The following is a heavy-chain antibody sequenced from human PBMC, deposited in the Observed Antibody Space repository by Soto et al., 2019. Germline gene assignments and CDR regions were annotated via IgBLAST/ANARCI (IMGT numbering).Heavy chain of an antibody. CDR3: ARIRDIVATGWFFDI. CDR1: GGSISSYY. J-gene: IGHJ3*02. Sequence: SETLSLTCTVSGGSISSYYWSWIRQPPGKGLEWIGYIYYSGSTNYNPSLKSRVTISVDTSKNQFSLKLSSVTAADTAVYYCARIRDIVATGWFFDIWGQGTMVTVSS. V-gene: IGHV4-59*08. D-gene: IGHD5-12*01. CDR2: IYYSGST.